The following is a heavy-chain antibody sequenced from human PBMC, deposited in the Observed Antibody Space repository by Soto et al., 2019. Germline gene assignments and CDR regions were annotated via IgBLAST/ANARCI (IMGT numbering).Heavy chain of an antibody. V-gene: IGHV1-46*01. CDR2: INPSGGST. CDR3: ARGAAVAGPFDY. Sequence: GASVKVSCKASGYTFTSYYMHWVRQAPGQGLEWMGIINPSGGSTSYAQKFQGRVTMTRDTSTSTAYMELRSLRSDDTAVYYCARGAAVAGPFDYWGQGTLVTVSS. J-gene: IGHJ4*02. CDR1: GYTFTSYY. D-gene: IGHD6-19*01.